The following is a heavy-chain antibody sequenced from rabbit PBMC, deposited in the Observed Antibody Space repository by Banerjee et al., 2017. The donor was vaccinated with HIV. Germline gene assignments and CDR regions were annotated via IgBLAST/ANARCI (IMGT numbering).Heavy chain of an antibody. CDR1: GFSFSSNYY. CDR3: MRVDL. Sequence: QSLEESGGDLVKPGASLTLTCTASGFSFSSNYYMCWVRQAPGKGLEWIGCIYTGGSGNTHYASWVNGRFTISSNNAQNTLYLQLNSLTAADTATYFCMRVDLWGPGTLVTVS. CDR2: IYTGGSGNT. V-gene: IGHV1S40*01. J-gene: IGHJ4*01.